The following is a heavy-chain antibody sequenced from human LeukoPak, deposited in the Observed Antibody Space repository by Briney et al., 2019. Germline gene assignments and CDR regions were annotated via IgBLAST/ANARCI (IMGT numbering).Heavy chain of an antibody. CDR3: ARELGNYYGSGSYPDAFDI. J-gene: IGHJ3*02. D-gene: IGHD3-10*01. Sequence: PSQTLSLTCTVSGDSISSGGYYWNWIRQPPGKGLEWIGYIYHSGITNYNPSLKSRVTISIDRSKNQFSLKLSSVSAADTAVYYCARELGNYYGSGSYPDAFDIWGQGTMVTVSS. CDR2: IYHSGIT. CDR1: GDSISSGGYY. V-gene: IGHV4-30-2*01.